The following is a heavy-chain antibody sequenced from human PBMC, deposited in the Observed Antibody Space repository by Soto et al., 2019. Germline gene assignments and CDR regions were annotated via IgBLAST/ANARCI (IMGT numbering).Heavy chain of an antibody. V-gene: IGHV3-66*04. Sequence: EVQLVESGGGLVQPGGSLRLSCAASGFTVSSNYMSWVRQAPGKGLEWVSVIYSGGSAYYADSVKGRFTISRDNSKNTLYRRMNSLGAEDTAVYYCARHGYSYGGGYFDYWGQGTLVTVSS. J-gene: IGHJ4*02. CDR2: IYSGGSA. CDR3: ARHGYSYGGGYFDY. D-gene: IGHD5-18*01. CDR1: GFTVSSNY.